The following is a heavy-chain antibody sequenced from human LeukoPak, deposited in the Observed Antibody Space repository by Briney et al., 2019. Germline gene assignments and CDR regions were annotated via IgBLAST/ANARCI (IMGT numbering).Heavy chain of an antibody. CDR1: GFTFSTYA. Sequence: GGSLRLSCAASGFTFSTYAMSWVRQAPGKGLEWVSSISSSSSYIYYADSVKGRFTISRDNAKNSLYLQMNSLRAEDTAVYYCARDSDAYYDILTGPLAYYYYGMDVWGQGTTVTVSS. J-gene: IGHJ6*02. D-gene: IGHD3-9*01. CDR2: ISSSSSYI. CDR3: ARDSDAYYDILTGPLAYYYYGMDV. V-gene: IGHV3-21*01.